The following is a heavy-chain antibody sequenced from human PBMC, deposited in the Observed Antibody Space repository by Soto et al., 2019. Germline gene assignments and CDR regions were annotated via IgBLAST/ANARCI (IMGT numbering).Heavy chain of an antibody. CDR3: ARSQGETGYSGSYRYFDY. CDR2: IYYSGST. D-gene: IGHD1-26*01. V-gene: IGHV4-59*01. CDR1: GGSISSYY. Sequence: SETLSLTCTVSGGSISSYYWSWIRQPPGKGLEWIGYIYYSGSTNYNPSLKSRVTISVDTSKNQFSLKLSSVTAADTAVYYCARSQGETGYSGSYRYFDYWGQGTLVTVSS. J-gene: IGHJ4*02.